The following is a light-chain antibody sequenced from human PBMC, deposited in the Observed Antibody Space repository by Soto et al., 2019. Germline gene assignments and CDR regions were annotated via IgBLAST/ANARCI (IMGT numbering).Light chain of an antibody. J-gene: IGLJ2*01. CDR1: SSNIGNNY. V-gene: IGLV1-51*01. CDR3: GTWDSSLSAGV. Sequence: QSVLTQPPSVSAAPGQKVTISCSGSSSNIGNNYVSWYQQFPGTAPKLLIYDNNKRPSRIPDRFSGSKSDTSATLGITGLQTGDEADYYCGTWDSSLSAGVFGGGTKLTVL. CDR2: DNN.